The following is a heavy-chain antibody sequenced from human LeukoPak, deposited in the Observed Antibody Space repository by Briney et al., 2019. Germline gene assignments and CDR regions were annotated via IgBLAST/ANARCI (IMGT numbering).Heavy chain of an antibody. V-gene: IGHV3-48*03. CDR1: GFTFSSYE. Sequence: GGSLRLSCAASGFTFSSYEMNWVRQAPGKGLEWVSYISSGSTIYYADSVKGRFTISRDNAKNSLYLQMNSLRAEDTAVYYCARERTGYFDWWGQGTLVTVSS. CDR3: ARERTGYFDW. D-gene: IGHD2-15*01. J-gene: IGHJ4*02. CDR2: ISSGSTI.